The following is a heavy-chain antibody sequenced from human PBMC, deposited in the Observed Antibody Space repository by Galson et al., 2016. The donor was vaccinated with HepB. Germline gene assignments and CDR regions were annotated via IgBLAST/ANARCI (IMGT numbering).Heavy chain of an antibody. Sequence: SLRLSCAASRFNFGSHSMNWVRQAPGKGLEWVAVISYDGSNKYYADSVKGRFAISRDNSKNTLYLQMNSLRAEDTAVYYCAKDQYNSWGDHYYYGMDVWGQGTTVTVSS. CDR3: AKDQYNSWGDHYYYGMDV. V-gene: IGHV3-30*18. D-gene: IGHD6-6*01. CDR2: ISYDGSNK. J-gene: IGHJ6*02. CDR1: RFNFGSHS.